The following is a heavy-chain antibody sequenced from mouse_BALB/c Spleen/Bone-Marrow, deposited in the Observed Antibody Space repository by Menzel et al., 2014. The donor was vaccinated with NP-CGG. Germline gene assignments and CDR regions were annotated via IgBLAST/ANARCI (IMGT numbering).Heavy chain of an antibody. V-gene: IGHV5-4*02. D-gene: IGHD4-1*01. Sequence: EVMLVESGGGLVKPGGSLKLSCAASGFTFSDYYMFWVRQTPEKRLEWVATISDDGGNTYYRDSVKGRFTISRDNAKNKLSLQMSSLKSEDTATYHCARETGPRAMDYWGQGTSVTVSS. CDR1: GFTFSDYY. CDR2: ISDDGGNT. J-gene: IGHJ4*01. CDR3: ARETGPRAMDY.